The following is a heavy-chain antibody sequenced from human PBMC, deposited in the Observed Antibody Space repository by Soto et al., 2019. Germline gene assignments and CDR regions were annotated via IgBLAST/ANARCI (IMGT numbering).Heavy chain of an antibody. CDR1: GFTFSSYG. J-gene: IGHJ4*02. Sequence: QVQLVESGGGVVQPGRSLRLSCAASGFTFSSYGMHWVRQAPGKGLEWVAVISYDGSNKYYADSVKGRFTISRDNSKNTLYLQMNSLRAEGTAVYYCAKDDGDYVLLGYWGQGTLVTVSS. D-gene: IGHD4-17*01. V-gene: IGHV3-30*18. CDR2: ISYDGSNK. CDR3: AKDDGDYVLLGY.